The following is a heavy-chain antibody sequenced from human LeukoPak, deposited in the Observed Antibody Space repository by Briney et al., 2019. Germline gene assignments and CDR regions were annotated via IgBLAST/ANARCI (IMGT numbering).Heavy chain of an antibody. CDR1: GGSISSSYW. CDR3: ARDRRVIVATTRFDY. J-gene: IGHJ4*02. CDR2: MYHSGST. D-gene: IGHD5-12*01. Sequence: PSETLSLTCAVSGGSISSSYWWSWVRQPPGKGLEWIGEMYHSGSTNYNPSLKSRVTISLDNSKNQFSLKLNSVTAADTAVYYCARDRRVIVATTRFDYWGQGTLVTVSP. V-gene: IGHV4-4*02.